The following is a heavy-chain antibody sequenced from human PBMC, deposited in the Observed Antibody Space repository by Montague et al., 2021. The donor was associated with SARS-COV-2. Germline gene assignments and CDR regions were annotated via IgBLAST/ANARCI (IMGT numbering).Heavy chain of an antibody. V-gene: IGHV2-5*02. CDR2: IYWDDDK. D-gene: IGHD1-26*01. CDR1: GFSLSTSGVG. CDR3: AHRGSIGGGPYFDY. J-gene: IGHJ4*02. Sequence: LALVKPTQTLTLTCTFSGFSLSTSGVGVGWIRQPPGKALEWLALIYWDDDKRYSPSLKSRLTITKDTSKNQVVLTMTNMDPVDTATYYSAHRGSIGGGPYFDYWGQGTLVTVSS.